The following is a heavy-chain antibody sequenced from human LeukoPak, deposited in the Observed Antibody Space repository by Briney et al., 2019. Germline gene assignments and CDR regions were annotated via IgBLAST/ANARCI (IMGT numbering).Heavy chain of an antibody. D-gene: IGHD3-9*01. CDR2: MKSKTDGGTI. V-gene: IGHV3-15*01. Sequence: GGSLRLSCAASGFTFSSYAMSWVRQAPGKGLEWVGRMKSKTDGGTIDYAAPVKGRFTISRDDSKNTLYLQMNSLKTEDTAVYYCTTARDPGYYPDYWGQGTLVTVSS. CDR3: TTARDPGYYPDY. CDR1: GFTFSSYA. J-gene: IGHJ4*02.